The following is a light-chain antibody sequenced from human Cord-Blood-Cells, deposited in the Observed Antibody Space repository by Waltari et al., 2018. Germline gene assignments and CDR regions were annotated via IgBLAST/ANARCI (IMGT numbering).Light chain of an antibody. CDR2: WAS. Sequence: DIVMTQSPDSLAVSLGERATINCKSSQSVLYSSNNKNYLAWYQQKPGQPPKLLIYWASTRESGVPDRFSGGGYGTDFTLTISSLQAEDVAVYYCQQYYSTPWTFGQGTKGEIK. J-gene: IGKJ1*01. V-gene: IGKV4-1*01. CDR3: QQYYSTPWT. CDR1: QSVLYSSNNKNY.